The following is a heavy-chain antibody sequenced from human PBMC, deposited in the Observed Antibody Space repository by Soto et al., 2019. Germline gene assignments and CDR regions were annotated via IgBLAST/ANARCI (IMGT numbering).Heavy chain of an antibody. CDR1: GYRFTSYW. D-gene: IGHD3-22*01. CDR2: IFPSDSGT. V-gene: IGHV5-51*01. CDR3: ARKDKSGYFNWFDP. Sequence: PGASLKISCSTSGYRFTSYWIAWVRQMPGKGLEWMGIIFPSDSGTRYSPSFQGQVTISADRSTSTVFLQWASLKASDTAVYFCARKDKSGYFNWFDPWGQGTLVTVSS. J-gene: IGHJ5*02.